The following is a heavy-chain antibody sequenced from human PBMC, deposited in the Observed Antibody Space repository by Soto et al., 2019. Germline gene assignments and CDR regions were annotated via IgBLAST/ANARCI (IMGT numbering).Heavy chain of an antibody. J-gene: IGHJ4*02. Sequence: DSVKVSCKTSGDTFTANYIHCVRQAPGQGFEWMGWINPKSGVTNYPPKFQGRVTMARDTSLSTVYMTLTRRKSDDTAVYYCARDLKKGRGSAGFDYWGQGTMVNASS. D-gene: IGHD1-26*01. V-gene: IGHV1-2*02. CDR3: ARDLKKGRGSAGFDY. CDR2: INPKSGVT. CDR1: GDTFTANY.